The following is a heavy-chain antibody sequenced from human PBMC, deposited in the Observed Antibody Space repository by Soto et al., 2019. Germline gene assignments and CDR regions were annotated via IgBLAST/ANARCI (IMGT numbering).Heavy chain of an antibody. V-gene: IGHV3-33*01. Sequence: QVQLVESGGGVVQPGRSLRLSCAASGFTFSSYGMHWVRQAPGKGLEWVAVIWYDGSNKYYADSVKGRFTISRDNSKNRCSIPRDNTTNTRYLQTNSRRTEDTAVEYCSGGDCSSSSCYSRGAAANYYYYYYGMDVWGQGTTVTVSS. CDR1: GFTFSSYG. J-gene: IGHJ6*02. CDR2: IWYDGSNK. CDR3: SGGDCSSSSCYSRGAAANYYYYYYGMDV. D-gene: IGHD2-2*01.